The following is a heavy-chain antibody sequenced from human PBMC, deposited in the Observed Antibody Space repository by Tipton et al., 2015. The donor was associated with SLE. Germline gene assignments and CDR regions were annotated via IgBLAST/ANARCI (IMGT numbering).Heavy chain of an antibody. J-gene: IGHJ6*02. CDR3: ARDYDFWSGYLPHGMDV. CDR1: GYTFSSYG. D-gene: IGHD3-3*01. Sequence: QSGPEVKKPGASVKVSCKASGYTFSSYGISWVRQAPGQGLEWMGRISGHNGNTDYIQKFQGRVTMTTDTSTNTAYMELGSLKSDDTAMYYCARDYDFWSGYLPHGMDVWGQGTTVTVSS. CDR2: ISGHNGNT. V-gene: IGHV1-18*01.